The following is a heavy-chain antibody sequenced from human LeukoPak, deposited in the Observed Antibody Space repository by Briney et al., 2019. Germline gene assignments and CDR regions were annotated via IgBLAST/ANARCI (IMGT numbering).Heavy chain of an antibody. CDR2: INSDGSST. Sequence: GGSLRLSCAASGFTFSSYWMHWVRQAPGKGLVWVSRINSDGSSTSYADSVRGRFSISRDNAKNTLYLQMNSLRAEDTAVYYCAKWAYYYDSSGYYYFDYWGQGTLVTVSS. J-gene: IGHJ4*02. V-gene: IGHV3-74*01. CDR3: AKWAYYYDSSGYYYFDY. D-gene: IGHD3-22*01. CDR1: GFTFSSYW.